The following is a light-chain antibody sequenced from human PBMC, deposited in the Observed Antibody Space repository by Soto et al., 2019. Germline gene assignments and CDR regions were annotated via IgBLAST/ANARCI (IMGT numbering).Light chain of an antibody. CDR2: GAS. CDR1: QGIRSY. J-gene: IGKJ3*01. CDR3: QHFKMFASVFP. V-gene: IGKV1-9*01. Sequence: DIQLTQSPFFLSASVGDRVTITCRASQGIRSYLAWYQHRPGKAPELLIYGASTLRTGVASRFSGSGSGTEFTLTSRILQPEDFATDLSQHFKMFASVFPFG.